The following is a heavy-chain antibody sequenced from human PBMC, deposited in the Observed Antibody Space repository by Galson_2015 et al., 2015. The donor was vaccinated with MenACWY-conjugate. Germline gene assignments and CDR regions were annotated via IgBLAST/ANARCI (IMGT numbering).Heavy chain of an antibody. D-gene: IGHD4-17*01. J-gene: IGHJ4*02. Sequence: PRLSCAASGFTVSSNYMSWVRQAPGKGLEWVSVIYSGGSTYYADSVKGRFTISRDNSKDTLYLQMNSLRAEDTAVYYCARENGDANYVYYFDYWGQGTLVTVSS. CDR2: IYSGGST. V-gene: IGHV3-66*02. CDR1: GFTVSSNY. CDR3: ARENGDANYVYYFDY.